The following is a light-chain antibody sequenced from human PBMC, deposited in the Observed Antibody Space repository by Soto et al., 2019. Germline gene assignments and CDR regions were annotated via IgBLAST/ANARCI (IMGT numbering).Light chain of an antibody. CDR3: QHYNTGPRT. CDR2: GAS. Sequence: EIVLTQSPATLSVSPGERATLSCRASQSVSNNLAWYQQKPGQAPRLLIYGASTRATGIPARFSGSGSGTEFTLTVSSLQSEDVAVYYGQHYNTGPRTFGEGTKVEIK. V-gene: IGKV3-15*01. J-gene: IGKJ1*01. CDR1: QSVSNN.